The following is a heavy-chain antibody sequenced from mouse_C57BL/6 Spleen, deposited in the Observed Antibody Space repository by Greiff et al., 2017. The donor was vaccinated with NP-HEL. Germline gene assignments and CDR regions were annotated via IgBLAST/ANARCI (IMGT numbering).Heavy chain of an antibody. J-gene: IGHJ4*01. CDR3: VRAYYSNSYYAMDY. CDR2: IRSKSNNYAT. V-gene: IGHV10-1*01. Sequence: EVKVVESGGGLVQPKGSLKLSCAASGFSFNTYAMNWVRQAPGKGLEWVARIRSKSNNYATYYADSVKDRFTISRDDSESMLYLQMNNLKTEDTAMYYCVRAYYSNSYYAMDYWGQGTSVTVSS. D-gene: IGHD2-5*01. CDR1: GFSFNTYA.